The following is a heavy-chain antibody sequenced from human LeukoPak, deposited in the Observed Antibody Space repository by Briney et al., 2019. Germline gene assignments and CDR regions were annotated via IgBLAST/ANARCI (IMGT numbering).Heavy chain of an antibody. V-gene: IGHV1-18*01. J-gene: IGHJ6*03. CDR3: ARESGSPRYYMDV. CDR2: ITTYNGNT. D-gene: IGHD1-26*01. Sequence: ASVRVSCKTSGYTFTSYGISWVRQAPGQGLEWMGWITTYNGNTNYAQKLQGRVTMTTDTSTSTAYMELRSLRSDDTAVYYCARESGSPRYYMDVWGKGTTVTVSS. CDR1: GYTFTSYG.